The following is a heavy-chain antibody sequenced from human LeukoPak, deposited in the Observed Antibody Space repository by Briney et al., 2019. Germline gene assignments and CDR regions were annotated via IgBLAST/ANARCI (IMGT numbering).Heavy chain of an antibody. J-gene: IGHJ5*02. CDR3: AKDQYIGDQLLGWFDP. Sequence: PGGSLRLSCAASGFTFSSYEMNWVRQAPGKGLEWVSYISSSGSTIYYADSVKGRFTISRDNSKNTLYLQMNSLRAEDTAVYYCAKDQYIGDQLLGWFDPWGQGTLVTVSS. V-gene: IGHV3-48*03. CDR1: GFTFSSYE. D-gene: IGHD2-2*01. CDR2: ISSSGSTI.